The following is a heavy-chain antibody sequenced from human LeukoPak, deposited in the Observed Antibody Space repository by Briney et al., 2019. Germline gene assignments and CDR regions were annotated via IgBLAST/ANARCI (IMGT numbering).Heavy chain of an antibody. CDR1: GFTFSSYW. D-gene: IGHD2-21*02. V-gene: IGHV3-74*01. J-gene: IGHJ6*02. Sequence: QPGGSLRLSCVASGFTFSSYWMHWVRQAPGKGLVWVARIYIDGSSTSYADSVKGRFTISRDNAKNTLYLQMNSLRAEDTAVYYCTRDSYCGDDCYLHYYYYYYGMDVWGQGTTVTVSS. CDR2: IYIDGSST. CDR3: TRDSYCGDDCYLHYYYYYYGMDV.